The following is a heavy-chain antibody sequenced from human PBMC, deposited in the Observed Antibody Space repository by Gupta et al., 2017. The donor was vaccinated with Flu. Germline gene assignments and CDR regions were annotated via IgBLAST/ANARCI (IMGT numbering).Heavy chain of an antibody. CDR2: ISSVGSNM. CDR1: YY. V-gene: IGHV3-11*01. Sequence: YYMAWIRQTPGKGLEWIAYISSVGSNMYYAGAGKGRFTISRDNAQVAGYLQMNKLGAEDKGGYFCTRDISRGTYGMDVWGPG. CDR3: TRDISRGTYGMDV. J-gene: IGHJ6*02.